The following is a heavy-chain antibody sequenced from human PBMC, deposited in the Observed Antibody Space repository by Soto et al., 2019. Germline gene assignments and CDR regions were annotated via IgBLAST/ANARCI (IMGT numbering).Heavy chain of an antibody. CDR3: ARPSSVGATVWWFDP. V-gene: IGHV4-39*01. D-gene: IGHD1-26*01. CDR1: GGSISSNNYY. CDR2: IYYSGST. Sequence: QLQLQESGPGLVKPSETLSLTCTVSGGSISSNNYYWGWIRQPPGKGLEWIGSIYYSGSTYYNPSLKSRVTISGDTSKNQFSLKLSSVTAADTAVYYCARPSSVGATVWWFDPWGQGTLVTVSS. J-gene: IGHJ5*02.